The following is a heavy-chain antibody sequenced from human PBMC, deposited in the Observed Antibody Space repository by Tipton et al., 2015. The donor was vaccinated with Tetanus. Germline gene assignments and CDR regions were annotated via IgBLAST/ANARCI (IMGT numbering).Heavy chain of an antibody. CDR1: GFTFNDFA. Sequence: SLRLSCVGPGFTFNDFAIHWVRQVSGKGLEWVSAVSGAGGSKVYADSVKGRFTISRDNAKNTLYLQMNSLRPEDTAVYYCAGPRGPAAFEIWGQGTMVTVSS. V-gene: IGHV3-9*01. D-gene: IGHD3-10*01. CDR3: AGPRGPAAFEI. CDR2: VSGAGGSK. J-gene: IGHJ3*02.